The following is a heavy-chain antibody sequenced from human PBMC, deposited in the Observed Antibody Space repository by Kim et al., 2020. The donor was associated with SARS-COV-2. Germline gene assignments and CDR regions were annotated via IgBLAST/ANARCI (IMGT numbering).Heavy chain of an antibody. CDR3: TRDAILWFRESGWFDP. CDR2: IRSKAYGGTT. D-gene: IGHD3-10*01. Sequence: GGSLRLSCTASGFTFGDYAMSWFRQAPGKGLEWVGFIRSKAYGGTTEYAASVKGRFTISRDDSKSIAYLQMNSLKTEDTAVYYCTRDAILWFRESGWFDPWGQGTLVTVSS. J-gene: IGHJ5*02. CDR1: GFTFGDYA. V-gene: IGHV3-49*03.